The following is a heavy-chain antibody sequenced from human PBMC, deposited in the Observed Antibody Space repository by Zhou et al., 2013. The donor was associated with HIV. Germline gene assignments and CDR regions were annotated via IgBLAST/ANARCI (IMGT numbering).Heavy chain of an antibody. Sequence: QVQLVQSGAEMKKPGSSVKVSCKASGDTFVSYAVSWVRQAPGQGLEWVGGIIPVFGSPTYAPKFQDRVTFTTDESTTTVYMELTSLTSEDTAVYYCARDPFRPQSVTSIVGPFDYWGQGTLVTVSS. J-gene: IGHJ4*02. CDR2: IIPVFGSP. V-gene: IGHV1-69*05. CDR3: ARDPFRPQSVTSIVGPFDY. D-gene: IGHD3-3*01. CDR1: GDTFVSYA.